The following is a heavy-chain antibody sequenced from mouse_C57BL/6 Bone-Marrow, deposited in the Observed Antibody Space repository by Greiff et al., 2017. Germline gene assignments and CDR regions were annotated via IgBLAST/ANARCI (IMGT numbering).Heavy chain of an antibody. V-gene: IGHV14-4*01. J-gene: IGHJ4*01. D-gene: IGHD2-1*01. CDR2: IDPENGDT. CDR3: ALYYGNCYAMDY. CDR1: GFNIKDDY. Sequence: EVQLQQSGAELVRPGASVKLSCTASGFNIKDDYMHWVKQRPEQGLEWIGWIDPENGDTEYASKFQGKATITADTSSNTAYLQLSSLTSEDTAVDYCALYYGNCYAMDYWGQGTSVTVSS.